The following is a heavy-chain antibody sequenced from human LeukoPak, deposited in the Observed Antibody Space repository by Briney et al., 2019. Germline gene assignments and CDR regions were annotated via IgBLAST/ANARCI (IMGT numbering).Heavy chain of an antibody. CDR3: ARASDPWLQLT. D-gene: IGHD5-24*01. V-gene: IGHV3-7*05. CDR1: GFTFRNYW. J-gene: IGHJ5*02. CDR2: IKQDGSEK. Sequence: GGSLRLSCAAWGFTFRNYWMIWVRQAPGKGLEWVGNIKQDGSEKRYAGSVRGRFTISRDNARTSLYLQMNSLRAEDTAVYYCARASDPWLQLTWGQGTLVTVSS.